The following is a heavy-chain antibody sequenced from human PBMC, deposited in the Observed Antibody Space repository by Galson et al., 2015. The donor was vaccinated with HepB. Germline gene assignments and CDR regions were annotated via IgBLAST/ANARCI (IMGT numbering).Heavy chain of an antibody. CDR3: ARRTSSSGYSTPFDY. V-gene: IGHV3-21*01. CDR1: GFSFSSYS. J-gene: IGHJ4*02. D-gene: IGHD3-22*01. CDR2: ISSSSNYI. Sequence: SLRLSCAASGFSFSSYSMNWVRQAPGKGLEWVSFISSSSNYIYYADSVKGRFTISRDNAKNSLYLQMNSLRAEDTALYYCARRTSSSGYSTPFDYWGQGTLVTVSP.